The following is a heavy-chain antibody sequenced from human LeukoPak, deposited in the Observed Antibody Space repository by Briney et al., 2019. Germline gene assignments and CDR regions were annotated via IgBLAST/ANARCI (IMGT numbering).Heavy chain of an antibody. J-gene: IGHJ4*02. D-gene: IGHD2-21*01. Sequence: SETLSLTCAVYGGSFSGYYWSWIRQPPGKGLEWIGEINHSGNTNYNPSLKSRVTISVDTSKNQFSLKLSSVTAADTAVYYCARGIYYFDYWGQGTLVTVSS. V-gene: IGHV4-34*01. CDR2: INHSGNT. CDR1: GGSFSGYY. CDR3: ARGIYYFDY.